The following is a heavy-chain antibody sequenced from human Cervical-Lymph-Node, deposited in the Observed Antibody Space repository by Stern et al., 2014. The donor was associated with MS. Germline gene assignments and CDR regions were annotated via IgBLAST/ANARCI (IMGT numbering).Heavy chain of an antibody. Sequence: QVQLVESGGGVVQPGGSLTLSCAASGFTFSRYSMHWVRQGPGQGLEWVAATTSKGDRTYYADSVKGRFIMSRDNPKNTLYLHMNSLRAEDTAEYFCARDGMATSGSYSSFDSWGQGTLVTVSS. D-gene: IGHD3-10*01. V-gene: IGHV3-30*04. CDR3: ARDGMATSGSYSSFDS. CDR2: TTSKGDRT. J-gene: IGHJ4*02. CDR1: GFTFSRYS.